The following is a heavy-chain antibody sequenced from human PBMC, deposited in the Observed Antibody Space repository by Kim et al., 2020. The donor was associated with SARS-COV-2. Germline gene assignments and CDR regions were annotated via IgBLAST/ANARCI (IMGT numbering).Heavy chain of an antibody. J-gene: IGHJ3*02. CDR2: IYYSGST. V-gene: IGHV4-59*13. CDR1: GGSISYYY. D-gene: IGHD4-17*01. CDR3: ASGTTSPGKAFDI. Sequence: SETLSLTCTVSGGSISYYYWSWIRQPPGKGLEWIGYIYYSGSTYYNPYLKSRVTISVDTSKNQFSLKLSSVTAADTAVYYCASGTTSPGKAFDIWGQGTMVTVSS.